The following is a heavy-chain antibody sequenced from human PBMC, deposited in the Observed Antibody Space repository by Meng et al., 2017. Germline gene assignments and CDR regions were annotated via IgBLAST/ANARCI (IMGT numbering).Heavy chain of an antibody. CDR3: AKGIYPENYYDSSGYYSYDY. Sequence: SLKISCAASGFTFDDYAMHWVRQAPGKGLEWVSGISWNSGSIGYADSVKGRFTISRDNAKNSLYLQMNSLRAEDTALYYCAKGIYPENYYDSSGYYSYDYWGQGTLVTVSS. D-gene: IGHD3-22*01. V-gene: IGHV3-9*01. CDR1: GFTFDDYA. CDR2: ISWNSGSI. J-gene: IGHJ4*02.